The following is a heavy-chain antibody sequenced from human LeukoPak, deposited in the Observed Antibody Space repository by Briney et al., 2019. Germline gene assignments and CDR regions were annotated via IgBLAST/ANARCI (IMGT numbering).Heavy chain of an antibody. Sequence: SETLSLTCTVAGGSISSYYWSWIRQPPGKGLEWIGYIYSSGSTNYNPSLKSRVTISVDTSKNQFSLKLSSVTAADTAVYYCARLGDYYDSSVSSPWFDYWGQGTLVTVSS. CDR1: GGSISSYY. V-gene: IGHV4-59*08. D-gene: IGHD3-22*01. CDR3: ARLGDYYDSSVSSPWFDY. CDR2: IYSSGST. J-gene: IGHJ4*02.